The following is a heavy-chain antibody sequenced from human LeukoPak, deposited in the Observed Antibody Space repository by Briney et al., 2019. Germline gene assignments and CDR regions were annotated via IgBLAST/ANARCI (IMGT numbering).Heavy chain of an antibody. J-gene: IGHJ4*02. V-gene: IGHV4-39*01. D-gene: IGHD3-9*01. CDR1: GGSISSSSYY. CDR2: IYYSGST. Sequence: SETLSLTCTVSGGSISSSSYYWGWIRQPPGKGLEWIGSIYYSGSTYYNPSLKSRVTISVDTSKNQFSLKLSSVTAADTVVYYCASSDYDILTGYYTGFDYWGQGTLVTVSS. CDR3: ASSDYDILTGYYTGFDY.